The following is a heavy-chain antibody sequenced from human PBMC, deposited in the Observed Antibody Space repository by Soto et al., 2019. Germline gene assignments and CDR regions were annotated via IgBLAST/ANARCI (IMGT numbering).Heavy chain of an antibody. D-gene: IGHD2-15*01. V-gene: IGHV3-53*02. Sequence: EEQLVETGGGVIQRGGSLRLSCNASGFTVSSAYMSWVRQAPGMGLEWVAVIESGGSTHYADSVKGRFTISRDIPKNMIYLQLHTLRAEDTAVYSCAKDVVPLRLLHYYFDGLDVSGQVATVTVAS. J-gene: IGHJ6*02. CDR2: IESGGST. CDR1: GFTVSSAY. CDR3: AKDVVPLRLLHYYFDGLDV.